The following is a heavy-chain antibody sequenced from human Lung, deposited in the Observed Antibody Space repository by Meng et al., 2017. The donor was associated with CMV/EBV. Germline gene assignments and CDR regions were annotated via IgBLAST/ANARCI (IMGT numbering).Heavy chain of an antibody. CDR1: GFTVSSNY. CDR2: IYGGTGT. Sequence: SXAVSGFTVSSNYMNWVRQAPGKGLEWVSIIYGGTGTYYADSVKGRFSISRDNSKNTVYLQMDSLSPEDMAVYYCAKIQDIVVVPAEGLNWFDPXGQGXLVTVSS. J-gene: IGHJ5*02. CDR3: AKIQDIVVVPAEGLNWFDP. D-gene: IGHD2-2*01. V-gene: IGHV3-53*01.